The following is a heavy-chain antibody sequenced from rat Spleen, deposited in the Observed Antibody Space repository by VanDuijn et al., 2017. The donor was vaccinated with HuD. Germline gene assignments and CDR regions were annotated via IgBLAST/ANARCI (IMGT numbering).Heavy chain of an antibody. V-gene: IGHV5-7*01. D-gene: IGHD3-1*01. Sequence: EVQLVESGGGLVQPGRSMKLSCAASGFTFSDYYMAWVRQAPKKGLEWVATISYDGSSTYYRDSVKGRFTISRDNAKSTLYLQMDSLRSEDTATYYCARRSSIRPDYWGQGVMVTVSS. CDR3: ARRSSIRPDY. CDR1: GFTFSDYY. CDR2: ISYDGSST. J-gene: IGHJ2*01.